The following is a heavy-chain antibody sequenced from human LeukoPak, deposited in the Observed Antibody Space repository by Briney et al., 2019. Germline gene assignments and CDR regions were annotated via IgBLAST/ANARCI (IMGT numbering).Heavy chain of an antibody. Sequence: PGGSLRLSCAASGFTFSSYSMNWVRQAPGKGLEWVSSISSSSSYIYYADSVKGRFTISRDNAKNSLYLQMNSLRAEDTAVYYCARDGCSSTSCLLYYYYYYMDVWGKGTTVTVSS. V-gene: IGHV3-21*01. D-gene: IGHD2-2*01. CDR2: ISSSSSYI. J-gene: IGHJ6*03. CDR1: GFTFSSYS. CDR3: ARDGCSSTSCLLYYYYYYMDV.